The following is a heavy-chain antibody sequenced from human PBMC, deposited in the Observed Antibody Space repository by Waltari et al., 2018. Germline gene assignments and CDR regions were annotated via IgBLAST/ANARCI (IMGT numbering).Heavy chain of an antibody. CDR3: ARGMTTVTLTNY. CDR1: GYTFTDYY. Sequence: QVQLVQSGAEVKKPGAVVTVSCKASGYTFTDYYLHWVRQAPGQGLEWMGWINPNSGATNHAQQLQGRVTMTRDASITTAYMEVSSLRSDDTAVYYCARGMTTVTLTNYWGQGTLVTVSS. J-gene: IGHJ4*02. CDR2: INPNSGAT. D-gene: IGHD4-17*01. V-gene: IGHV1-2*02.